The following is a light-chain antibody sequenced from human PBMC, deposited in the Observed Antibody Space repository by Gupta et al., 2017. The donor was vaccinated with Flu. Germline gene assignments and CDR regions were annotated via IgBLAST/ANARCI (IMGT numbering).Light chain of an antibody. J-gene: IGKJ4*01. Sequence: SLGEGATISCKSNQSVLNSSNNKNYLAWYQQKSGQPPRLLIYWASTRESGVPERFSGSGSGTDFTFTISSLQTEDVAIYYCQQNDESPLTFGGGPKVAIK. CDR1: QSVLNSSNNKNY. V-gene: IGKV4-1*01. CDR2: WAS. CDR3: QQNDESPLT.